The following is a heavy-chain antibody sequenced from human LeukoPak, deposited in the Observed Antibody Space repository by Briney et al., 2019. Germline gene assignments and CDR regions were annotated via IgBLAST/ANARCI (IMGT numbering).Heavy chain of an antibody. CDR1: GFTFSSYE. D-gene: IGHD3-10*02. V-gene: IGHV3-48*03. CDR3: AELGITMIGGV. CDR2: ISSSGSTI. Sequence: GGSLRLSCEASGFTFSSYEMNWVRQAPGKGLEWVSYISSSGSTIYYADSVKGRFTISRDNARNSLYLQMNSLRAEDTAVYYCAELGITMIGGVWGKGTTVTISS. J-gene: IGHJ6*04.